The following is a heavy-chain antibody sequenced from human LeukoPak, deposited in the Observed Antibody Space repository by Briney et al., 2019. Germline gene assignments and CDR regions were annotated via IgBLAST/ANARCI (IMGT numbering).Heavy chain of an antibody. V-gene: IGHV3-15*01. CDR2: IKSKTDGGTT. CDR3: TTDDGYGGNSGP. CDR1: GFTFSNAW. Sequence: GGSLRLSCAASGFTFSNAWMSWVRQAPGKGLEWVGHIKSKTDGGTTDYAAPVKGRFTISRDDSKNTLYLQMNSLKTEDTAVYYCTTDDGYGGNSGPWGQGTLVTVSS. J-gene: IGHJ5*02. D-gene: IGHD4-23*01.